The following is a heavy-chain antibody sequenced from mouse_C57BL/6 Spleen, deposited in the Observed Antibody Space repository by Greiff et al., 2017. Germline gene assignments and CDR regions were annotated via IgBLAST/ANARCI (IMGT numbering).Heavy chain of an antibody. CDR1: GYTFTDYD. V-gene: IGHV1-15*01. J-gene: IGHJ3*01. CDR3: TRGLDYYGSSPWFAY. Sequence: QVQLQQSGAELVRPGASVTLSCKASGYTFTDYDMHWVKQTPVHGLEWIGAIDPETGGTAYNQKFKGKAILTADKSSSTAYMELRSLTSEDSAVYYCTRGLDYYGSSPWFAYWGQGTLVTVSA. CDR2: IDPETGGT. D-gene: IGHD1-1*01.